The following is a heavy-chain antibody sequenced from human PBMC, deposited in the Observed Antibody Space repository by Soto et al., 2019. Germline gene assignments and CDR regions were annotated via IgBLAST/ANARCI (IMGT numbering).Heavy chain of an antibody. CDR1: GGSISSSSYY. V-gene: IGHV4-39*01. CDR2: IYYSGST. J-gene: IGHJ4*02. CDR3: ARSDTAMDDY. D-gene: IGHD5-18*01. Sequence: KQSPTLSLPCTVSGGSISSSSYYWGWIRQPPGKGLEWIGSIYYSGSTYYNPSLKSRVAISVDTSKNQFSLKLSSVTAADTAVYYCARSDTAMDDYWGQGTLVTVSS.